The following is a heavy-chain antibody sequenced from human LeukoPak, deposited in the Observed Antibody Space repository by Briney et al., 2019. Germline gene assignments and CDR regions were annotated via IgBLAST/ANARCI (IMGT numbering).Heavy chain of an antibody. CDR1: GASIRSYY. D-gene: IGHD2-21*01. V-gene: IGHV4-4*09. CDR3: TRHRYSASVWFDP. CDR2: IYTSGST. Sequence: SETLSLTCTVSGASIRSYYWSWIRQPPGKVLEWIGYIYTSGSTNYNPSLKSRVTISVDTSKNQFSLKLSSVTAADTAVYYCTRHRYSASVWFDPWGQGTLVTVSS. J-gene: IGHJ5*02.